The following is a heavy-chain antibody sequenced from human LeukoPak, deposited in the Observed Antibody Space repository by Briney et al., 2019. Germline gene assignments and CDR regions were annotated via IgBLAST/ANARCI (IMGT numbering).Heavy chain of an antibody. CDR1: GYTFTSYD. J-gene: IGHJ5*01. V-gene: IGHV1-8*01. D-gene: IGHD1-7*01. Sequence: GASVKVSCKASGYTFTSYDINWVRQATGQGLEWMGWMNPNSGNTGYAQKFQGRVTMTRNTSISTAYMELSSLRSEDTAVYYCARGRGNSPAHNWFDSWGQGILVTVSS. CDR2: MNPNSGNT. CDR3: ARGRGNSPAHNWFDS.